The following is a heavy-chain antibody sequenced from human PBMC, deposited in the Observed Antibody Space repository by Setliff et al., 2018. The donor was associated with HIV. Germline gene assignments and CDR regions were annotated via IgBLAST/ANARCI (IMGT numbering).Heavy chain of an antibody. Sequence: VASVKVSCKASGGTFSSYAISWVRQAPGQGLEWMGGIIPIFGTANYAQRFQGRVAMTRDTSTSTVYMELSSLRSEDTAVYYCARDHMSVGAWVGATSRGLFQHWGQGTLVTVSS. D-gene: IGHD1-26*01. CDR3: ARDHMSVGAWVGATSRGLFQH. CDR2: IIPIFGTA. CDR1: GGTFSSYA. J-gene: IGHJ1*01. V-gene: IGHV1-69*05.